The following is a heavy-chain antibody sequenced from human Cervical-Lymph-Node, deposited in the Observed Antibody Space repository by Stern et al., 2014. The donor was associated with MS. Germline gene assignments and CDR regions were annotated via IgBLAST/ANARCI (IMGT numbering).Heavy chain of an antibody. V-gene: IGHV3-33*01. CDR3: ATSTASDAFDI. Sequence: QVQLVQSGGGVFQPGRSLRLSCGASGLTFSTSFMHWVRQAPGKGLEWVAVGWNDGSKEPFTESVKGRFSTSRDTAKNTLHLQMSSLRAEDTAVYFCATSTASDAFDIWGQGTLVTVSS. CDR2: GWNDGSKE. J-gene: IGHJ3*02. CDR1: GLTFSTSF. D-gene: IGHD2/OR15-2a*01.